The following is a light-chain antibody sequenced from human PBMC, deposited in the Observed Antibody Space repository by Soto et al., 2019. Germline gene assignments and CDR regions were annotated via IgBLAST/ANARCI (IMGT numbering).Light chain of an antibody. Sequence: DIQMTQSPSTLSASVGDRVTITCRASQSISNWLAWYQQKPGKAPKLLIYKTSNLDSGVPSRFSGSGSGTEFTLTISGLLPEDFATYHCQQLNTLPFTFGQGTRLEIK. J-gene: IGKJ5*01. V-gene: IGKV1-5*03. CDR2: KTS. CDR3: QQLNTLPFT. CDR1: QSISNW.